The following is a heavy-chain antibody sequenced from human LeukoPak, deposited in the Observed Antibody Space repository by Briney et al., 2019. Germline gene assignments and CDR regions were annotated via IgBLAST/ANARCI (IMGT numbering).Heavy chain of an antibody. D-gene: IGHD3-10*01. Sequence: PGGSLRLSCAAPGFTFSSYAVSWVRPAPGKRLGWVSGISGSGGSTYYADSVKGRFTISRDNSKNTLYLQMNSRRTEDTAVYYCAKTPKIRGVSNFDYWGQGTLVTVSS. CDR1: GFTFSSYA. CDR2: ISGSGGST. V-gene: IGHV3-23*01. CDR3: AKTPKIRGVSNFDY. J-gene: IGHJ4*02.